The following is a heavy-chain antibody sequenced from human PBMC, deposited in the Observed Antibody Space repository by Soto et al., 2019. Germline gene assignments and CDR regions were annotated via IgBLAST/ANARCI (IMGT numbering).Heavy chain of an antibody. CDR1: GGSISSYY. CDR3: ARGIVEWELHD. Sequence: SETLSLTCTVSGGSISSYYWTWIRQPPGKGLEWIGYIYYSGSTNYNPSLKSRVTISVATSKTQFSLKLSSVTAADTAVYYCARGIVEWELHDWGQGTLVTVSS. V-gene: IGHV4-59*12. D-gene: IGHD1-26*01. J-gene: IGHJ4*02. CDR2: IYYSGST.